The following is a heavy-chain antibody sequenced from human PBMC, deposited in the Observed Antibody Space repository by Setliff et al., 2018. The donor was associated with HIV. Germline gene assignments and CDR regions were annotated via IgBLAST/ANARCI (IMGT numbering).Heavy chain of an antibody. J-gene: IGHJ6*04. D-gene: IGHD3-16*01. CDR2: IYTSGST. V-gene: IGHV4-61*02. CDR3: ARDWAAPYYYGMDA. CDR1: GGSISSGSYY. Sequence: PSETLSLTCIVSGGSISSGSYYWSWIRQPAGKGLEWIGRIYTSGSTNYNPSLKSRVTISIDTSKNQLSLKLSSVTAADTAVYYCARDWAAPYYYGMDAWGKGTKVTVSS.